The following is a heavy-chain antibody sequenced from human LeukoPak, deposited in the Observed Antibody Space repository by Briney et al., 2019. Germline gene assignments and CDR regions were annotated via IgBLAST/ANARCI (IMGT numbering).Heavy chain of an antibody. CDR3: ARGAGSFDY. J-gene: IGHJ4*02. CDR2: IYHSGST. CDR1: GYSISIDYY. Sequence: SETLSLTCTVSGYSISIDYYWGWIRQPPGKGLEWIGSIYHSGSTYYNPSLKSRVTISVDTSKNQFSLNLNSVTAADTAVYYCARGAGSFDYWGQGTLVTVSS. D-gene: IGHD6-19*01. V-gene: IGHV4-38-2*02.